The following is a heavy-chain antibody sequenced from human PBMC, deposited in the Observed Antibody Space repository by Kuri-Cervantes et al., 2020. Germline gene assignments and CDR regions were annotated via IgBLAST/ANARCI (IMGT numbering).Heavy chain of an antibody. V-gene: IGHV3-9*01. CDR2: ISWNSGSI. D-gene: IGHD6-13*01. Sequence: GGSLRLSCAASGFTFDDYAMHWVRQAPGKGLEWVSGISWNSGSIGYADSVKGRFTISRDNAKNSLYLQMNSLRAEDTALYYCARAGARLEQLVPWYYYGMDVWGQGTTVTVSS. CDR1: GFTFDDYA. CDR3: ARAGARLEQLVPWYYYGMDV. J-gene: IGHJ6*02.